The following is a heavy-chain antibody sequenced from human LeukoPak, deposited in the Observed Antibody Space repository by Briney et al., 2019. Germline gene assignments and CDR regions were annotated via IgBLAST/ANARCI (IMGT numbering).Heavy chain of an antibody. Sequence: PGGSLRLSCAASGFTFSSYWMHWVRQVPGKGLVWVSRIDSDGINTRYADSVKGRFTISRDNAKNTLYLQMNSLRTEDTAVYHCARDLGAQWGQGTLVTVSS. CDR1: GFTFSSYW. CDR3: ARDLGAQ. J-gene: IGHJ4*02. CDR2: IDSDGINT. V-gene: IGHV3-74*01.